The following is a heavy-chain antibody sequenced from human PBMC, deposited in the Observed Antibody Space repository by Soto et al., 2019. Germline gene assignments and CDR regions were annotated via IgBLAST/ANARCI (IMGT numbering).Heavy chain of an antibody. CDR1: GFTFDDYA. D-gene: IGHD2-15*01. J-gene: IGHJ4*02. Sequence: PGGSLRLSCAASGFTFDDYAMHWVRQAPGKGLEWVSGISWNSGSIGYADSVKGRFTISRDNAKNSLYLQMNSLRAEDTALYYCAKDAGRDGYLDYWGQGTLVTVSS. V-gene: IGHV3-9*01. CDR2: ISWNSGSI. CDR3: AKDAGRDGYLDY.